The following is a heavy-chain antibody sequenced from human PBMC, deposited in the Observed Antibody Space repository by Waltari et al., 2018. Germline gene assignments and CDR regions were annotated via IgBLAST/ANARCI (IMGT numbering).Heavy chain of an antibody. V-gene: IGHV4-38-2*02. D-gene: IGHD3-16*01. CDR1: GYSISSGYY. Sequence: QVQLQESGPGLAKPSETLSLTCGVSGYSISSGYYWGWIRQSPGKGRGWLGSISHSGSRHDTPTLSGRVSISAGTSRNRFSLGLNAVTAGDTAVYFCARDKGDAFWYFDLWGRGTLVSVSS. CDR3: ARDKGDAFWYFDL. CDR2: ISHSGSR. J-gene: IGHJ2*01.